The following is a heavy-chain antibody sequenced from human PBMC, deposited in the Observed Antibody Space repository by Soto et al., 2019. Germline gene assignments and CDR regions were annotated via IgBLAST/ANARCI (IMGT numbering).Heavy chain of an antibody. CDR2: IYWDDDK. J-gene: IGHJ4*02. CDR1: GFSLTTSGVG. V-gene: IGHV2-5*02. D-gene: IGHD3-3*01. Sequence: QITLNESGPTVVRPTETLTLTCRFSGFSLTTSGVGVGWIRQSPGKAPEWLALIYWDDDKRYSASLKSRLTTTKDTSKNQVVRKVSDLDPTDTATYYCAHRVLRTVFGLVTTTAIYFDFWGQGTPVTVSS. CDR3: AHRVLRTVFGLVTTTAIYFDF.